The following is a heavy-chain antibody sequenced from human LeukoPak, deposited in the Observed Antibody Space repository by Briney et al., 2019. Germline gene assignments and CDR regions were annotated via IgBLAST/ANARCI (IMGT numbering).Heavy chain of an antibody. D-gene: IGHD2-15*01. J-gene: IGHJ6*03. Sequence: GGSLRLSCAASGFTFSSYNMNWVRQAPGKGLEWVSYISSSSSTIYYADSVKGRFTISRDNAKNSLYLQMNSLRAEDTAVYYCAKDQFEWWSNLTGILYYYYYYYMDVWGKGTTVTVSS. CDR3: AKDQFEWWSNLTGILYYYYYYYMDV. CDR1: GFTFSSYN. V-gene: IGHV3-48*01. CDR2: ISSSSSTI.